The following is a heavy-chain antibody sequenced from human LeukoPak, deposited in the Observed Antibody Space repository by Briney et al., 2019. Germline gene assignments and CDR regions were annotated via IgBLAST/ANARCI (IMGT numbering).Heavy chain of an antibody. CDR3: ARLQPPTYYYYYGMDV. CDR1: GGSISSSKW. CDR2: IYHSGST. Sequence: PSETLSLTCAVSGGSISSSKWWSWIRQPPGKGLEWIGEIYHSGSTNYNPSLKSRVTISVDKSKNQFSLKLSSVTAADTAVYYCARLQPPTYYYYYGMDVWGQGTTVTVSS. J-gene: IGHJ6*02. D-gene: IGHD1-14*01. V-gene: IGHV4-4*02.